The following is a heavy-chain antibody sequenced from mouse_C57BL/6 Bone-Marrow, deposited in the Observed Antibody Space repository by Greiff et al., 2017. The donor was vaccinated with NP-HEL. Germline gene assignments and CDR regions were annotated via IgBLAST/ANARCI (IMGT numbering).Heavy chain of an antibody. D-gene: IGHD1-1*01. V-gene: IGHV3-6*01. CDR1: GYSITSGYY. CDR2: ISYDGSN. CDR3: ARDYGSRGDYFDY. J-gene: IGHJ2*01. Sequence: EVKLQESGPGLVKPSQSLSLTCSVTGYSITSGYYWNWIRQFPGNKLEWMGYISYDGSNNYNPSLKNRISITRDTSKNQFFLKLNSVTTEDTATYYCARDYGSRGDYFDYWGQGTTLTVSS.